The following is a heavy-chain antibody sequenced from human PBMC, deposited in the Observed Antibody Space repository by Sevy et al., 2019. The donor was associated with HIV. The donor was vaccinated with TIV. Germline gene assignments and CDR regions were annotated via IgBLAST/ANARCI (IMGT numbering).Heavy chain of an antibody. CDR2: IYYSGST. J-gene: IGHJ3*02. D-gene: IGHD2-2*01. V-gene: IGHV4-61*01. Sequence: ETLSLTCTVSGGSVSSGSYYWSWIRQPPGKGLEWIGYIYYSGSTNYNPSLKSRVTISVDTSKNQFSLKLSSVTAADTAVYYCARSHPSGIVVVPAAIYAFDIWGQGTMVTVSS. CDR3: ARSHPSGIVVVPAAIYAFDI. CDR1: GGSVSSGSYY.